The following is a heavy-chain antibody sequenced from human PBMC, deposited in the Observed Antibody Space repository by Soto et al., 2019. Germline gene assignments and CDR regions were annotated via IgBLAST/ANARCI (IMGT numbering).Heavy chain of an antibody. CDR3: ASPYYDFWSGYFSARPYYYGMDV. D-gene: IGHD3-3*01. J-gene: IGHJ6*02. V-gene: IGHV5-10-1*01. CDR1: GYSFTSYW. CDR2: IDPSDSYT. Sequence: TGESLKISCKGSGYSFTSYWISWVRQMPEKGLEWMGRIDPSDSYTNYSPSFQGHVTISADKSISTAYLQWSSLKASDTAMYYCASPYYDFWSGYFSARPYYYGMDVWGQGTTVTVSS.